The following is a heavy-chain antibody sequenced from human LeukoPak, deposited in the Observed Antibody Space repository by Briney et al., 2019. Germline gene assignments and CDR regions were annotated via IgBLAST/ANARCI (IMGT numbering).Heavy chain of an antibody. V-gene: IGHV3-21*01. CDR2: ISSSSSYI. CDR1: GFTFSSYS. D-gene: IGHD3-10*01. Sequence: PGGSLRLSCAASGFTFSSYSMNWVRQAPGKGLEWVSSISSSSSYIYYADSVKGRFTTSRDNANNSLYLQMNSLRAEDTAVYYCARVKYGSGPYYGMDVWGQGTTVTVSS. J-gene: IGHJ6*02. CDR3: ARVKYGSGPYYGMDV.